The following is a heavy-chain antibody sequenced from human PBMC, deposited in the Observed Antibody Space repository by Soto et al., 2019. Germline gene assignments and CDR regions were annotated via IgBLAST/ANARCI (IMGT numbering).Heavy chain of an antibody. CDR3: AKGDEWG. D-gene: IGHD1-26*01. V-gene: IGHV3-30*18. Sequence: VQLVESGGGVVQPGRSLRLSCAASGFTFSSYGMHWVRQAPGKGLEWVAVISYDGSNKYYADSVKGRFTISRDNSKNTLYLQMNSLRAEDTAVYYCAKGDEWGWGQGTLVTVSS. CDR1: GFTFSSYG. J-gene: IGHJ4*02. CDR2: ISYDGSNK.